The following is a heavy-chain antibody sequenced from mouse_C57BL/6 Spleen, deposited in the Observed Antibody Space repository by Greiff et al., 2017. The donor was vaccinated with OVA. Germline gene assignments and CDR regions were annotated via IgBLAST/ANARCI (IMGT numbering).Heavy chain of an antibody. Sequence: EVKVVESGGGLVKPGGSLKLSCAASGFTFSDYGMHWVRQAPEKGLEWVVYISSGSSTIYYADTVKGRFTITRDNAKNTLFLQMTSLRSEDTAMYYGARGRDGYYDYFDYWGQGTTLTVSS. D-gene: IGHD2-3*01. V-gene: IGHV5-17*01. CDR1: GFTFSDYG. CDR3: ARGRDGYYDYFDY. J-gene: IGHJ2*01. CDR2: ISSGSSTI.